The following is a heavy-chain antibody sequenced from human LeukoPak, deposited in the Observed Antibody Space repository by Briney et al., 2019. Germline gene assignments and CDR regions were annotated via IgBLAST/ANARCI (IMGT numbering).Heavy chain of an antibody. CDR2: ISAYNGNT. D-gene: IGHD3-3*01. Sequence: ASVKVSCKASGGTFSSCAISWVRQAPGQGLEWMGWISAYNGNTNYAQKLQGRVTMTTDTSTSTAYMELRSLRSDDTAVYYCARRSTPYYDFWSGYGPTKYYFDYWGQGTLVTVSS. J-gene: IGHJ4*02. CDR3: ARRSTPYYDFWSGYGPTKYYFDY. V-gene: IGHV1-18*01. CDR1: GGTFSSCA.